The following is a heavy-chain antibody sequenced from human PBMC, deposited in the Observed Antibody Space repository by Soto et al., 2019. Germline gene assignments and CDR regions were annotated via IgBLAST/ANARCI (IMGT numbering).Heavy chain of an antibody. D-gene: IGHD6-19*01. CDR3: ERVTHRSGWYRNAFDI. Sequence: SETLSLTCTVSGGSISSYYWSWIRQPPGKGLEWIGYIYYSGSTNYNPSLKSRVTISVDTSKNQFSLKLSSVTAADTAVYYCERVTHRSGWYRNAFDIWGQGTMVTVSS. J-gene: IGHJ3*02. CDR1: GGSISSYY. CDR2: IYYSGST. V-gene: IGHV4-59*01.